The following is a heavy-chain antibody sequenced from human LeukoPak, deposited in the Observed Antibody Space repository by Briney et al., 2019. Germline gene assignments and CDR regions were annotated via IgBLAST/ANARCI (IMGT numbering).Heavy chain of an antibody. CDR3: ARLDRVAVAGRLYYFDY. V-gene: IGHV4-39*01. J-gene: IGHJ4*02. Sequence: KSSETLSLTCTVSGGSISSSSYDWGWIRQPPGKGLEWIGSIYYSGSTYYNPSLKSRVTISVDTSKNQFSLKLSSVTAADTAVYYCARLDRVAVAGRLYYFDYWGQGTLVTVSS. CDR1: GGSISSSSYD. D-gene: IGHD6-19*01. CDR2: IYYSGST.